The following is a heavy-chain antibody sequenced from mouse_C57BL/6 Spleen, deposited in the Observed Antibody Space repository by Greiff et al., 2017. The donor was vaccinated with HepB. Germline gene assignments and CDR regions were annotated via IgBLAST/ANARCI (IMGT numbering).Heavy chain of an antibody. V-gene: IGHV3-6*01. CDR3: ARENDYDEGYYAMDY. CDR2: ISYDGSN. Sequence: VQLQQSGPGLVKPSQSLSLTCSVTGYSITSGYYWNWIRQFPGNKLEWMGYISYDGSNNYNPSLKNRISITRDTSKNQFFLKLNSVTTEDTATYYCARENDYDEGYYAMDYWGQGTSVTVSS. D-gene: IGHD2-4*01. J-gene: IGHJ4*01. CDR1: GYSITSGYY.